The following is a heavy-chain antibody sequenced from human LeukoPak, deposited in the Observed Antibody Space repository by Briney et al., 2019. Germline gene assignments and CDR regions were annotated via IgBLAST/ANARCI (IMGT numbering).Heavy chain of an antibody. CDR1: GGSITGYF. CDR3: ALVLYHYMDV. D-gene: IGHD3-16*02. CDR2: INHSGST. V-gene: IGHV4-34*01. J-gene: IGHJ6*03. Sequence: SETLSLTCSVSGGSITGYFWSWIRQPPGKGLEWIGEINHSGSTNYNPSLKSRVTISVDTSKNQFSLKLSSVTAADTAVYYCALVLYHYMDVWGKGTTVTISS.